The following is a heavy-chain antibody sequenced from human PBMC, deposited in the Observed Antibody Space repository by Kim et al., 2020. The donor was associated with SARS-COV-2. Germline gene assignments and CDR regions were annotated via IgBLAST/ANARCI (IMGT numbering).Heavy chain of an antibody. V-gene: IGHV4-39*01. CDR2: IYYSGST. J-gene: IGHJ4*02. CDR1: GGSISSSSYY. CDR3: ARIDVPDDILTGLYFDY. Sequence: SETLSLTCTVSGGSISSSSYYWGWIRQPPGKGLEWIGSIYYSGSTYYNPSLKSRVTISVDTSKNQFSLKLSSVTAADTAVYYCARIDVPDDILTGLYFDYWGQGTLVTVSS. D-gene: IGHD3-9*01.